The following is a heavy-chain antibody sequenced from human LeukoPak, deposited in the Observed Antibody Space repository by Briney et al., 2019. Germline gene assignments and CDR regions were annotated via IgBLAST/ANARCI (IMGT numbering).Heavy chain of an antibody. CDR2: INPSGGST. D-gene: IGHD1-26*01. V-gene: IGHV1-46*01. J-gene: IGHJ4*02. CDR1: GYTFTSYY. Sequence: ASVKVSCKASGYTFTSYYMHWVRQAPGQGLEWMGIINPSGGSTSYAQKFQGRVTMTRDTSTSTVYMELSSVAAADTAVYYCARVGSSGSHFDYWGQGTLVTVSS. CDR3: ARVGSSGSHFDY.